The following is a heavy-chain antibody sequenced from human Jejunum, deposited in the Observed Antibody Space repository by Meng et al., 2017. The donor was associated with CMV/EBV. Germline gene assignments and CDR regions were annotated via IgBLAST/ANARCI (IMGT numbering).Heavy chain of an antibody. CDR2: MNSNSGNT. J-gene: IGHJ5*02. V-gene: IGHV1-8*01. CDR1: GYTFINHD. D-gene: IGHD3-3*01. Sequence: QVQLVQSGAEVKKPGASVKLSCKSSGYTFINHDIKWFRQATGHGLEWMGWMNSNSGNTGYAQKFQGRVTMTRDTSITTAYMELSDLRSEDAAVYYCARGSGSGGRDWFDPWGQGTLVTVSS. CDR3: ARGSGSGGRDWFDP.